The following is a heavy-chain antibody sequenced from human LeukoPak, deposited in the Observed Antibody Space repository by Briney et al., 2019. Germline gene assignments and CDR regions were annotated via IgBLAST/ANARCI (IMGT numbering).Heavy chain of an antibody. Sequence: GGSLRLSCAALGLTSSSLEMHWVRQPTGEGLELVSTIVTASDTYYPGSVEGRFTLSRDNTKTSLYLQMNSLTAGDTAVYYCARGPRAGKYYYMDVWGKGTTVTVSS. CDR1: GLTSSSLE. CDR3: ARGPRAGKYYYMDV. V-gene: IGHV3-13*01. CDR2: IVTASDT. D-gene: IGHD1-1*01. J-gene: IGHJ6*03.